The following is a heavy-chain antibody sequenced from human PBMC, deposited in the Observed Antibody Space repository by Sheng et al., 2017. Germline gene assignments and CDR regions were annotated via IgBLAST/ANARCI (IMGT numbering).Heavy chain of an antibody. CDR1: GFTVSSNY. Sequence: EVQLVESGGGLVQPGGSLRLSCAASGFTVSSNYMSWVRQAPGKGLEWVSVIYSGGSTYYADSVKGRFTISRDNSKNTLYLQMNSLRAEDTAVYYCARDPTMVQGVSAFDIWGQGTMVTVSS. CDR3: ARDPTMVQGVSAFDI. D-gene: IGHD3-10*01. V-gene: IGHV3-66*02. CDR2: IYSGGST. J-gene: IGHJ3*02.